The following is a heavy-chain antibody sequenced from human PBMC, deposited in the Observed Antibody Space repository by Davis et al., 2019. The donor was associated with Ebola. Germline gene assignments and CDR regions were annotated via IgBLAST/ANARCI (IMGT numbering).Heavy chain of an antibody. Sequence: PGGSLRLSCAASGFTFSTYTMHWVRQAPGKGLEWVSSISSSSTYIYYADSVKGRYTISRDNAKNSLYLQMNNLRAEDTAVYYCTRDNLYYYDTSGYHDVFDMWGQGTMVTVSS. CDR2: ISSSSTYI. CDR3: TRDNLYYYDTSGYHDVFDM. J-gene: IGHJ3*02. D-gene: IGHD3-22*01. CDR1: GFTFSTYT. V-gene: IGHV3-21*01.